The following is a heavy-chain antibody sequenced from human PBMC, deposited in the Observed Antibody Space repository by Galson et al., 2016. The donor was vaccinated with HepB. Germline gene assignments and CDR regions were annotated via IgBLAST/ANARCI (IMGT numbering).Heavy chain of an antibody. J-gene: IGHJ6*02. CDR1: GGSISSYF. D-gene: IGHD3-3*01. Sequence: LSLTCTVSGGSISSYFWSWIRQPPGKGLEWIAYIYYSGSTNYNPSLKSRVTISVDTSKKQFSLKLRSVTAADTAVYYCARGRLGDDYLSGRGMDVWGQGTTVTVSS. CDR3: ARGRLGDDYLSGRGMDV. V-gene: IGHV4-59*01. CDR2: IYYSGST.